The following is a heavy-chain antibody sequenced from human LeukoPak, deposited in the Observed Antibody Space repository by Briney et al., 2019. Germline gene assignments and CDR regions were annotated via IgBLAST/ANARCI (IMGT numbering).Heavy chain of an antibody. CDR1: GFTFSSYS. D-gene: IGHD3-3*01. Sequence: PGGSLRLSCAASGFTFSSYSMNWVRQAPGKGLEWVSYISSSSSTIYYADSVKGRFTISRDNAKNSLYLQMNSLRAEDTAVYYCAREWLLSFSDYWGQGTLVTVSS. CDR3: AREWLLSFSDY. J-gene: IGHJ4*02. V-gene: IGHV3-48*04. CDR2: ISSSSSTI.